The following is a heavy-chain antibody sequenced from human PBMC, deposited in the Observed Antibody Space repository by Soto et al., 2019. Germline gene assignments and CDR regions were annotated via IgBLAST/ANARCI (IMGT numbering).Heavy chain of an antibody. CDR3: ARGRGGSGGSCYSVRPCGMDV. Sequence: PSETLSLTCTVSGGSISSSSYYWGWIRQPPGKGLEWIGEINHSGSTNYNPSLKSRVTISVDTSKNQFSLKLSSVTAADTAVYYCARGRGGSGGSCYSVRPCGMDVWGQGTTVTVSS. D-gene: IGHD2-15*01. V-gene: IGHV4-39*07. J-gene: IGHJ6*02. CDR2: INHSGST. CDR1: GGSISSSSYY.